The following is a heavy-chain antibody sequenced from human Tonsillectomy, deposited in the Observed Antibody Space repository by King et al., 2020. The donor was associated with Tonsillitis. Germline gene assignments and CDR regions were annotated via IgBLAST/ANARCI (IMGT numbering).Heavy chain of an antibody. CDR2: ISYDGSNK. CDR3: ARQFGGSGSSPFDY. D-gene: IGHD1-26*01. J-gene: IGHJ4*02. Sequence: VQLVESGGGVVQPGRSLRLSCAASGFTFSSYVMHWVRQAPGKGLEWVAVISYDGSNKYYADSVKGRFTISRDNSKNTLYLQMNSLRAEDTAVYYCARQFGGSGSSPFDYWGQGTLVTVSS. CDR1: GFTFSSYV. V-gene: IGHV3-30*01.